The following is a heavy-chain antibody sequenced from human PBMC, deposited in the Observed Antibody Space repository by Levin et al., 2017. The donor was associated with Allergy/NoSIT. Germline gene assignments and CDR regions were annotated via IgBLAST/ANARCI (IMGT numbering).Heavy chain of an antibody. CDR2: TMGRLDGGTI. V-gene: IGHV3-15*01. J-gene: IGHJ4*02. CDR3: TTDGWRDSSGFMGY. Sequence: GGSLRLSCAASGFTLPFTNAWMSWVRQAPGKGLEWVGRTMGRLDGGTIDYAAPVKGRFTISRDDSENTLYLQMNSLKTEDTAVYYCTTDGWRDSSGFMGYWGQGALVSVSS. CDR1: GFTLPFTNAW. D-gene: IGHD3-22*01.